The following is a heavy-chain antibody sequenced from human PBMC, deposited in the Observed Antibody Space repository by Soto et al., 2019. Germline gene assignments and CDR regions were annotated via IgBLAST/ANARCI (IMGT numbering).Heavy chain of an antibody. D-gene: IGHD3-9*01. V-gene: IGHV3-74*01. CDR2: INNDGSDT. J-gene: IGHJ5*02. CDR1: GFTFNSYW. Sequence: GGSLRLSCAASGFTFNSYWVHWVRHAPGKGPVWVSHINNDGSDTTYADSVKGRFTISRDNAKNTLYLQMNSLRAEDTAVYYCARDGDPYYDILTGLLGNWFDPWGQGTLVTVSS. CDR3: ARDGDPYYDILTGLLGNWFDP.